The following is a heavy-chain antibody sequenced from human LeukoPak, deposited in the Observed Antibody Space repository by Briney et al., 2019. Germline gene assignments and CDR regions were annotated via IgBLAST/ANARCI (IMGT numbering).Heavy chain of an antibody. CDR1: GYTFTYYA. CDR2: INPNSGGT. V-gene: IGHV1-2*02. CDR3: SRGRADGYSGYDFGDY. Sequence: ASVKVSCKASGYTFTYYAMHWVRQAPGQGLQWMGWINPNSGGTDYAQKFQGRVTMARDTSISTAYMELSSLTSDDTAVYYCSRGRADGYSGYDFGDYWGQGTLVTVSS. D-gene: IGHD5-12*01. J-gene: IGHJ4*02.